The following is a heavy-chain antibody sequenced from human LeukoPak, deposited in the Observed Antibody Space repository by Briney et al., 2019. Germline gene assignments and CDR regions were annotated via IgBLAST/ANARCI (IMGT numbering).Heavy chain of an antibody. J-gene: IGHJ4*02. V-gene: IGHV1-18*01. CDR1: GYTFTSYG. Sequence: ASVKVSCKASGYTFTSYGISWVRQAPGQGLEWMGWISAYNGNTNYAQKLQGRVTMTTDTSTSTAYMELRSLRSDDTAVYYCARDDGGDILTGFYYFDYWGQGTLVTVPS. CDR2: ISAYNGNT. CDR3: ARDDGGDILTGFYYFDY. D-gene: IGHD3-9*01.